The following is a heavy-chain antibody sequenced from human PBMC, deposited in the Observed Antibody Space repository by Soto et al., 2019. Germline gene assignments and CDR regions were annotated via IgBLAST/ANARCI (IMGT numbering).Heavy chain of an antibody. Sequence: QVQPVESGGGVVQPGRSLRLSCAASGFTFSSYGMHWVRQAPGKGLEWVAIIWYDGSNKYYADSVKGRFTISRDNSKNTLYLQMNSLRAEDTAVYYCARDQGATTRQFDYWGQGTLVTVSS. CDR2: IWYDGSNK. J-gene: IGHJ4*02. CDR1: GFTFSSYG. V-gene: IGHV3-33*01. CDR3: ARDQGATTRQFDY. D-gene: IGHD1-26*01.